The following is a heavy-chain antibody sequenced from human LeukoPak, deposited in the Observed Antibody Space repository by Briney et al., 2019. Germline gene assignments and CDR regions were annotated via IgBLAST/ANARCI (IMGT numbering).Heavy chain of an antibody. J-gene: IGHJ5*02. CDR3: AIYDYWSGYWS. CDR1: GGSISSYY. Sequence: SETLSLTCTVSGGSISSYYWSWIRQPPGKGLEWIGYIYYSGSTNYNPSLKSRVTISVDTSKNQFSLKLSSVTAADTAVYYRAIYDYWSGYWSWGQGTLVTVSS. V-gene: IGHV4-59*01. CDR2: IYYSGST. D-gene: IGHD3-3*01.